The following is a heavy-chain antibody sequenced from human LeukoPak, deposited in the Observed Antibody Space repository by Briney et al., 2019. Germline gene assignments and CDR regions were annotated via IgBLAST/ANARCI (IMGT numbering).Heavy chain of an antibody. CDR2: INPNSGGT. CDR3: ARGNYGYAFDI. Sequence: ASVKVSCKASGYTFTAYYLHWVRQAPGQGLEWMGWINPNSGGTNYAQKFQGRVTMTRDTSINTAYMELSRLRSEDTALYYCARGNYGYAFDIWGQGTMVPVSS. V-gene: IGHV1-2*02. J-gene: IGHJ3*02. D-gene: IGHD1-7*01. CDR1: GYTFTAYY.